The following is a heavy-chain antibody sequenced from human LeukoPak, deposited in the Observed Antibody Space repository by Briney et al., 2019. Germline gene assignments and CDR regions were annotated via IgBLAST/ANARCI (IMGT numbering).Heavy chain of an antibody. Sequence: GESLKISCKGSRNTFTNYWIGWVRQLPGKGLEWMGIIFPGDSETRYSPSFQGQVTMSVDKSTSTAYLQWASLKASDTAVYFCARLSTRLLDHWGQGTRVTVSS. CDR1: RNTFTNYW. CDR2: IFPGDSET. V-gene: IGHV5-51*01. CDR3: ARLSTRLLDH. D-gene: IGHD3-3*01. J-gene: IGHJ4*02.